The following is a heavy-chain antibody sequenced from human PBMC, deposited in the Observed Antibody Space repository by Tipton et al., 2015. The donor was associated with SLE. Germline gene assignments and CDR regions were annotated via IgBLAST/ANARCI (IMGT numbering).Heavy chain of an antibody. CDR1: GGSISSSSYY. J-gene: IGHJ3*02. D-gene: IGHD3-10*01. V-gene: IGHV4-39*07. Sequence: LRLSCTVSGGSISSSSYYWGWIRQPPGKGLGWIGSIYYSGSTYYNPSLKSRVTISVDTSKNQFSLKLSSVTAADTAVYYCARCNSGSYDAFDIWGQGTMVTVSS. CDR2: IYYSGST. CDR3: ARCNSGSYDAFDI.